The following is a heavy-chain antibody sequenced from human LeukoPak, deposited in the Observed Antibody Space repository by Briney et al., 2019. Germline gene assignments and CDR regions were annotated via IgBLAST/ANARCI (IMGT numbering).Heavy chain of an antibody. CDR1: GFTFSSYG. J-gene: IGHJ4*02. V-gene: IGHV3-30*03. CDR2: ISYDGSNK. CDR3: SHDSSGYYSALPRFSV. D-gene: IGHD3-22*01. Sequence: PGGSLRLSCAVSGFTFSSYGMHWVRQAPGKGLEWVAVISYDGSNKYYADSVKGRFTISRDNSKNTLYLQMNSLRAEDTAVYYCSHDSSGYYSALPRFSVWGQGTLVTVSS.